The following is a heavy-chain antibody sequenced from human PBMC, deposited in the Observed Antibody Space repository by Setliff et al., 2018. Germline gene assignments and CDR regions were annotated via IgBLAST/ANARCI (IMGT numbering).Heavy chain of an antibody. CDR3: AGGQPLVRKDYYYMDV. Sequence: GASVKVSCQASGGTFSSYVISWVREAPGQGLEWMGGIIPMCGTNYAQKFQGRVTITADESTSTAYMELSSLGSEDTAVYYCAGGQPLVRKDYYYMDVWGKGTTVTVSS. CDR1: GGTFSSYV. V-gene: IGHV1-69*13. D-gene: IGHD3-10*01. CDR2: IIPMCGT. J-gene: IGHJ6*03.